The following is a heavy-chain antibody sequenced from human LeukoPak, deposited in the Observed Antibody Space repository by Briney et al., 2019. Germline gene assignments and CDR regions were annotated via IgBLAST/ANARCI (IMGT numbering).Heavy chain of an antibody. D-gene: IGHD3-16*01. Sequence: GESLKISCKGSGYSFTNFWIGWVRQMPGKGLEWMGVISPGDSGIRYSPSFQGQVTISVDKSISTAYLQWSSLKASDSAMYYCAAGGASAPWGQGTLVTVSS. CDR2: ISPGDSGI. J-gene: IGHJ5*02. CDR1: GYSFTNFW. V-gene: IGHV5-51*01. CDR3: AAGGASAP.